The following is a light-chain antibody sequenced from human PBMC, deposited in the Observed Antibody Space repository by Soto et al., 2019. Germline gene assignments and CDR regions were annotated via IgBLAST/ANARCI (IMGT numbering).Light chain of an antibody. CDR3: QQYYSTPPT. CDR1: QSVLYSSNNKNF. J-gene: IGKJ2*01. V-gene: IGKV4-1*01. Sequence: DIVMTQSPDPLAVSLGERATINCKSSQSVLYSSNNKNFLAWYQQKPGQPPKLLIYWASTRESGVPDRFSGSGSGTDFTLTISSLQAEDVAVYYCQQYYSTPPTFGQGTKLDIK. CDR2: WAS.